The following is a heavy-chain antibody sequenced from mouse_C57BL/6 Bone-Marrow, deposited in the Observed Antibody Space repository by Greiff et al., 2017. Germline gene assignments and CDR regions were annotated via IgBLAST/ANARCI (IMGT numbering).Heavy chain of an antibody. J-gene: IGHJ2*01. CDR2: ISSGGSYT. CDR1: GFTFSSYG. Sequence: EVKLQESGGDLVKPGGSLKLSCAASGFTFSSYGMSWVRQTPDKRLEWVATISSGGSYTYYPDSVKGRFTISRDNAKNTLYLQMSSLKSADTAMYYCARHPYWGQGTTLTVSS. CDR3: ARHPY. V-gene: IGHV5-6*01.